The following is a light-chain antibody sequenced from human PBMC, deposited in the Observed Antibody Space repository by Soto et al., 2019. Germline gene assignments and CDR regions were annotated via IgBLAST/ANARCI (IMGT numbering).Light chain of an antibody. CDR3: SSYTSSFTLI. J-gene: IGLJ2*01. CDR2: DVN. CDR1: SSDIGAYNY. V-gene: IGLV2-14*01. Sequence: QSALTQPASVSGSPGQSITISCTGTSSDIGAYNYVSWYQQHPGKVHKLMIYDVNNRPSGVSNRFSGSKSGNTASLTISWLQAEDEADYYCSSYTSSFTLIFGGGTKLTVL.